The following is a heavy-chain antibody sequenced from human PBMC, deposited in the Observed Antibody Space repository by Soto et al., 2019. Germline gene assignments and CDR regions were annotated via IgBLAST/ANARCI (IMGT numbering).Heavy chain of an antibody. V-gene: IGHV1-18*01. CDR1: GYTFTSYG. J-gene: IGHJ3*02. CDR2: ISAYNGNT. Sequence: QVQLVQSGAEVKKPGASVKVSCKASGYTFTSYGISWVRQAPGQGLEWMGWISAYNGNTNYAQKLQGRVTMTTDTSTRTAYLELRSLRSDDTAVYYCARDHPEVTAIRGDAFDILGQGTMVTVSS. D-gene: IGHD2-21*02. CDR3: ARDHPEVTAIRGDAFDI.